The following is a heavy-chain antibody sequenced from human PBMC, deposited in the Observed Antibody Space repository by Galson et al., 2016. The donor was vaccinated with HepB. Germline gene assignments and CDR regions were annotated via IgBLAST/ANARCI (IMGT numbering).Heavy chain of an antibody. V-gene: IGHV3-9*01. CDR3: AKGRGFYYYSMDV. Sequence: SLRLSCAASGFTFDEYGMHWVRQAPGKGLEWVSGISWNSGSTGYADSVKGRFTISRDNAKNSLYLQMNSPRSDDTALYYCAKGRGFYYYSMDVWGQGTTVTVSS. CDR2: ISWNSGST. J-gene: IGHJ6*02. D-gene: IGHD3-10*01. CDR1: GFTFDEYG.